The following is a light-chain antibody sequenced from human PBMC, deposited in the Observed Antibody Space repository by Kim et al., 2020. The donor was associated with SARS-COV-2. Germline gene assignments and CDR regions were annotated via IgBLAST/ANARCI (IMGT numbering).Light chain of an antibody. J-gene: IGLJ3*02. Sequence: ELTQPPSASGTPGQRVIISCSGTNSNIGSNPVNWYQQLPGTAPKLLIYSNSQRPAGVPDRFSGSKSGTSASLAISGLQSEDEADYYCAPWDDSLNGWVFGGGTKLTVL. V-gene: IGLV1-44*01. CDR2: SNS. CDR3: APWDDSLNGWV. CDR1: NSNIGSNP.